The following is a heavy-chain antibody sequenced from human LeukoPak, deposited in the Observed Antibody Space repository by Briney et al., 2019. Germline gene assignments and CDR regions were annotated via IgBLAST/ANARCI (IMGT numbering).Heavy chain of an antibody. CDR1: GFTFSSYA. V-gene: IGHV3-23*01. CDR2: ISGSGRST. Sequence: GGSLRLSCAASGFTFSSYAMSWVRQAPGKGLEWVSAISGSGRSTYYADSVKGRFTISRDNSKNTLYLQMNSLRAEDTAVYYCAKDRRPYYYDSSGLGGAQYYFDYWGQGTLVTVSS. D-gene: IGHD3-22*01. J-gene: IGHJ4*02. CDR3: AKDRRPYYYDSSGLGGAQYYFDY.